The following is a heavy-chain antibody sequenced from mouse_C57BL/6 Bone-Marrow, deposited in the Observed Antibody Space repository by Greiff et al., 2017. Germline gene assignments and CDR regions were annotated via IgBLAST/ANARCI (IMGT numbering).Heavy chain of an antibody. CDR1: GYTFTSYG. V-gene: IGHV1-81*01. CDR3: ARGDDSSGFAY. Sequence: QVQLQQSGAELARPGASVKLSCKASGYTFTSYGISWVKQRTGQGLEWIGEIYPRSGNTYYNEKFKGKATLTADKSSSTAYMELRSLTSEDSAVYFCARGDDSSGFAYWGQGTLVTVSA. J-gene: IGHJ3*01. D-gene: IGHD2-12*01. CDR2: IYPRSGNT.